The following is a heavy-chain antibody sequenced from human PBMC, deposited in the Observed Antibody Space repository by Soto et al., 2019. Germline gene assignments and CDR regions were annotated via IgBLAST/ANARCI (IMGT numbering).Heavy chain of an antibody. D-gene: IGHD4-17*01. CDR3: VRGSYSDYSDYGYYDF. J-gene: IGHJ4*02. Sequence: PGGSLRLSCTVSGFTLDDFAMHWVRQVPGKGLEWVCAINWNSVNVAYADSVKGRFTISRDNGKKSLDLQMNSLKSEDTALYHCVRGSYSDYSDYGYYDFWGQGALVTVSS. CDR2: INWNSVNV. V-gene: IGHV3-9*01. CDR1: GFTLDDFA.